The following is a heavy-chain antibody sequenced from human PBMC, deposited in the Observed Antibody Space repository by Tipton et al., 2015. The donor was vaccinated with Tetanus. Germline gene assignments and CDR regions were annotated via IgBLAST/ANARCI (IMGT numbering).Heavy chain of an antibody. CDR2: ISSSGGHT. V-gene: IGHV3-23*01. J-gene: IGHJ5*02. CDR1: GFTFANYA. D-gene: IGHD2-15*01. CDR3: VRHSLRAFATWFDP. Sequence: GSLRLSCAASGFTFANYAMSWVRQAPGTGLEWVSGISSSGGHTYYADSVKGRFTISRDDSKNTLFLKMNSLRAEDTAVYYCVRHSLRAFATWFDPWGQGTLVTVSS.